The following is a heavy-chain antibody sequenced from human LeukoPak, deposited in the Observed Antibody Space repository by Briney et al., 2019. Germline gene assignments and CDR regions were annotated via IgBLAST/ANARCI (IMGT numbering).Heavy chain of an antibody. J-gene: IGHJ4*02. CDR1: GYTFTSYG. CDR2: ISAYNGNT. CDR3: ARVRSGTTVTKLPKPIDY. D-gene: IGHD4-17*01. V-gene: IGHV1-18*01. Sequence: ASVKVSCKASGYTFTSYGISWVRQAPGQGLEWMGWISAYNGNTNYAQKLQGRVTMTTDTSTSTAYMELRSLRSDDTAVYYCARVRSGTTVTKLPKPIDYWGQGTLATVSS.